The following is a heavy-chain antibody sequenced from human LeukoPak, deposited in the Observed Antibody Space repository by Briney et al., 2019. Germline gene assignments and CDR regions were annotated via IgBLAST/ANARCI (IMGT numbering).Heavy chain of an antibody. Sequence: PSETLSLTCTVSGGSISSSSYYWGWFRQPPGKGLEWIGSIYYSRSTSYNPSLKSRVTISVDTSKNQFSLKLSSVTAADTAVYYCARGITMIAVVIHDWYFDLWGRGTLVTVPS. CDR3: ARGITMIAVVIHDWYFDL. CDR1: GGSISSSSYY. CDR2: IYYSRST. V-gene: IGHV4-39*01. J-gene: IGHJ2*01. D-gene: IGHD3-22*01.